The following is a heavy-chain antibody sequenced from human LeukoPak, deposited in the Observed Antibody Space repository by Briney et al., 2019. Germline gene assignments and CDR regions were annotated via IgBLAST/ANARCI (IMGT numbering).Heavy chain of an antibody. CDR3: ARIGIVVVPAAIGALDY. CDR1: GYTFTGYY. D-gene: IGHD2-2*02. J-gene: IGHJ4*02. CDR2: INPNSGGT. V-gene: IGHV1-2*02. Sequence: ASVKVSCKASGYTFTGYYMHWVRQAPGQGLEWMGWINPNSGGTNYAQKFQGRVTMTRDTSISTAYMELSRLRSDDTAVYYCARIGIVVVPAAIGALDYWGQGTLVTVSS.